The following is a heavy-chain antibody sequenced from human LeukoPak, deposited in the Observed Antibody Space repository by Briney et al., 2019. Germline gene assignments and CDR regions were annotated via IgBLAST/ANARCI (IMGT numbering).Heavy chain of an antibody. CDR2: INHSGST. CDR1: GGSFSGYY. V-gene: IGHV4-34*01. Sequence: KASETLSLTCAVYGGSFSGYYWSWIRQPPGKGLEWIGEINHSGSTNYNPSLKSRVTISVDTSKNQFSLKLSSVTAADTAVYYCARGGGSDQQILGWFDPWAREPWSPSPQ. J-gene: IGHJ5*02. CDR3: ARGGGSDQQILGWFDP. D-gene: IGHD2-15*01.